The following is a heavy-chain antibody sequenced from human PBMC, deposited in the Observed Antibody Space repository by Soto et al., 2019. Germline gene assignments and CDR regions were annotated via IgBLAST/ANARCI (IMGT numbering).Heavy chain of an antibody. CDR3: AKESSRIAARPAHGMDV. J-gene: IGHJ6*02. V-gene: IGHV3-23*01. CDR2: ISGSGGST. Sequence: HPGGSLRLSCAASGFTFSSYAMSWVRQAPGKGLEVVSAISGSGGSTYYADSVKGRFTISRDNSKNTLYLQMNSLRAEDTAVYYCAKESSRIAARPAHGMDVWGQGTTVTVSS. CDR1: GFTFSSYA. D-gene: IGHD6-6*01.